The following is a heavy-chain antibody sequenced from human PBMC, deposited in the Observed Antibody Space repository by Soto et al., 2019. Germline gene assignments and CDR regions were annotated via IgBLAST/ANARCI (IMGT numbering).Heavy chain of an antibody. CDR1: GYTFTDYW. CDR2: IYPGDSDT. D-gene: IGHD4-4*01. CDR3: ARNISNFRYYYAMDA. J-gene: IGHJ6*02. Sequence: GESLKISCKGSGYTFTDYWIGWVRQLPGKGLEWMGIIYPGDSDTRYSPSFQGHVTITVDKSTSTAYLQWNTLKASDTAMYYCARNISNFRYYYAMDAWGQGTTGNVS. V-gene: IGHV5-51*01.